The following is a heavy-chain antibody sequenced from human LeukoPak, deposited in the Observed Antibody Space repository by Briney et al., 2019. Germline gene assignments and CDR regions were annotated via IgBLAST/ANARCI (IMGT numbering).Heavy chain of an antibody. Sequence: PGGSLRLSCAASGFTFRSHAMSWVRQAPGKGLEWVSAISSSGSSTYYADSVKGRFTISRGNSKNILYLQMNSLRAEDAAVYYCAKTYYDSSGYYEGGYYFDYWGQGTLVTVSS. D-gene: IGHD3-22*01. CDR1: GFTFRSHA. CDR2: ISSSGSST. J-gene: IGHJ4*02. CDR3: AKTYYDSSGYYEGGYYFDY. V-gene: IGHV3-23*01.